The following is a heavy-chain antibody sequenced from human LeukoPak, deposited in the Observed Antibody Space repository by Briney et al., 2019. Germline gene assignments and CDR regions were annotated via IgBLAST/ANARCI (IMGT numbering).Heavy chain of an antibody. V-gene: IGHV4-59*05. CDR1: GGSISSFY. Sequence: SETLSLTCSVSGGSISSFYWSWIRQPPGKGLEWIGSIYYSGSTYYNPSLKSRVTISVDTSKNQFSLKLSSVTAADTAVYYCASQGYCSGGSCFPFDYWGRGTLVTVSS. CDR3: ASQGYCSGGSCFPFDY. D-gene: IGHD2-15*01. J-gene: IGHJ4*02. CDR2: IYYSGST.